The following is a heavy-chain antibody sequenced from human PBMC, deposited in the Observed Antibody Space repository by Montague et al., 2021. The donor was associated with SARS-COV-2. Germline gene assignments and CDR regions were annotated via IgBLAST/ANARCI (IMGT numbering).Heavy chain of an antibody. J-gene: IGHJ3*02. D-gene: IGHD3-22*01. CDR1: GGSISSSSYY. CDR2: IYYSGST. Sequence: SETRSLTCTVSGGSISSSSYYWGWIRQPPGKGLEWIGSIYYSGSTYYNPSLKSRVTISVDTSKNQFSLKLSSVTAADTAVYYCARFPTSYYYDSKAAPATPDVFDIWARGQWSPSLQ. CDR3: ARFPTSYYYDSKAAPATPDVFDI. V-gene: IGHV4-39*01.